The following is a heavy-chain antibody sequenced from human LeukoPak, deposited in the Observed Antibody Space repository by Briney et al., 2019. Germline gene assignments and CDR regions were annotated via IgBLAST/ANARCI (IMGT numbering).Heavy chain of an antibody. CDR3: ARDGEESGYDFDY. CDR2: INPNSGGT. V-gene: IGHV1-2*02. Sequence: ASVKVSCKASGYTFTGYYMHWVRQAPGQGLEWVGWINPNSGGTNYAQKFQGRVTMTRDTSISTAYMELSGLRSDDTAVYYCARDGEESGYDFDYWGQGTLVTVSS. J-gene: IGHJ4*02. D-gene: IGHD5-12*01. CDR1: GYTFTGYY.